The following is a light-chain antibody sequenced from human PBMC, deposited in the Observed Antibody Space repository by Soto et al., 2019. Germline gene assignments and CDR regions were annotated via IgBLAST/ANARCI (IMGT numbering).Light chain of an antibody. CDR2: DVS. J-gene: IGLJ1*01. CDR3: CSYAGSYYV. V-gene: IGLV2-11*01. Sequence: QSVLTQPRSVSGSPGQSVTISCTGTSRDVGGYNYVSWYQQHPGKAPKLMIYDVSKRPSGVPDRFSGSKSGNTASLTISGLQAEDEADYDCCSYAGSYYVFGAGAKLTVL. CDR1: SRDVGGYNY.